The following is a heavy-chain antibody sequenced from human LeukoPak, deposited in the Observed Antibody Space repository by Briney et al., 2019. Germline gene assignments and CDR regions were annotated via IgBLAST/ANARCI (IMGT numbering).Heavy chain of an antibody. V-gene: IGHV1-2*02. J-gene: IGHJ4*02. D-gene: IGHD6-13*01. CDR1: GYTFTGYY. Sequence: GASVKVSCKASGYTFTGYYMHWVRQAPGQGLEWMGWINPNSGGTNYAQKFQGRVTMTRDTSISTAYMELSRLRSDDTAVYYCARGIAAAGTYSDYWGQGTLVTVSS. CDR2: INPNSGGT. CDR3: ARGIAAAGTYSDY.